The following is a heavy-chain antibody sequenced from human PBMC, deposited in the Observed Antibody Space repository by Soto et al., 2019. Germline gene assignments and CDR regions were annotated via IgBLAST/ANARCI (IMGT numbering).Heavy chain of an antibody. CDR3: VRGEGDRYEGHGYLGRH. J-gene: IGHJ4*02. V-gene: IGHV3-74*01. CDR2: MNMDGNRI. Sequence: EVQLVESGGGLVQPGGSLRLSCAASGFTFSSYWMHWVRQAPGKGLEWVSRMNMDGNRISYVDSVKGRCTISRDNAKNTFYMEMNSARVEDTAVYYCVRGEGDRYEGHGYLGRHWGQGSLVTVSS. D-gene: IGHD2-21*01. CDR1: GFTFSSYW.